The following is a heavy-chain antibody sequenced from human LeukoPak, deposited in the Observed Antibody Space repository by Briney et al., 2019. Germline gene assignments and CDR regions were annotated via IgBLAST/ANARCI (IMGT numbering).Heavy chain of an antibody. CDR3: ARVRDCSSTSCYRRGFWFDP. J-gene: IGHJ5*02. CDR2: IYYSGST. Sequence: PSETLSLTCTVSGGSISSYYWSWIRQPPGKGLECIGYIYYSGSTNYNPSLNSRVTISVDTSKKQFSLKLSSVTAADTAVYYCARVRDCSSTSCYRRGFWFDPWGQGTLVTVSS. CDR1: GGSISSYY. V-gene: IGHV4-59*01. D-gene: IGHD2-2*02.